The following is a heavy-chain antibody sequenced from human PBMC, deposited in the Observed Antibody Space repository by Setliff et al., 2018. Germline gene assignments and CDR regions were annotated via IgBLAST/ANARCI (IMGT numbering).Heavy chain of an antibody. D-gene: IGHD2-15*01. J-gene: IGHJ6*02. Sequence: QPGGSLRLSCAMTGFNVRSSYMNWVRQAPGKGLEWVSVLYPNLVTNYADSVKDRFTVSRDESKNMVYLQMNNLEVDDTAIYYCARGLCVGQSCYWPKAMDVWGQGATVTVSS. CDR3: ARGLCVGQSCYWPKAMDV. CDR2: LYPNLVT. V-gene: IGHV3-66*01. CDR1: GFNVRSSY.